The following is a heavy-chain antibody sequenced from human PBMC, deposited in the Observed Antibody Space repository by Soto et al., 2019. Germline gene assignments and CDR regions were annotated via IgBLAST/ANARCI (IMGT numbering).Heavy chain of an antibody. V-gene: IGHV1-18*01. CDR1: GYTFTSYG. Sequence: QVQLVQSGAEVKKPGASVKVSCKASGYTFTSYGISWVRQAPGQGLEWMGWISAYNGNTNYAQKLQGRVTMTTDTSTSTAYMELRSLRSDDTAVYDCARGVVATIYYYYYYMDVWGKGTTVTVSS. D-gene: IGHD5-12*01. CDR3: ARGVVATIYYYYYYMDV. J-gene: IGHJ6*03. CDR2: ISAYNGNT.